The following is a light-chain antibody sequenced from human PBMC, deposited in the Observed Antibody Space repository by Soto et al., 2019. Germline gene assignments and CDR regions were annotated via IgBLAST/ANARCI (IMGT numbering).Light chain of an antibody. V-gene: IGLV2-14*01. CDR1: SSDIGGYNY. J-gene: IGLJ2*01. CDR3: SSYRSSIIPVV. Sequence: QSVLTQPASVSGSPGQSITISCTGTSSDIGGYNYVSWYQQHPGKAPKLMIYGVSNRPSGVSGRFFGSKSGNTASLTISGLQPEDEADYYCSSYRSSIIPVVFGGGTKFTVL. CDR2: GVS.